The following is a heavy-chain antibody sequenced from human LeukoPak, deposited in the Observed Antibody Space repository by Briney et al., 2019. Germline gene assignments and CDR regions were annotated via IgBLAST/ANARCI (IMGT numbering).Heavy chain of an antibody. J-gene: IGHJ3*02. Sequence: PGGSLRPSCTASGFTFGDYAMSWVRQAPGKGLEWVAFIRTKTYGESTEYAASVKGRFTISRDDSKSIAYLQMNSLEIEDTAVYYCGRRMTMAVVSAFDIWGQGTMVTVSS. V-gene: IGHV3-49*04. CDR2: IRTKTYGEST. CDR1: GFTFGDYA. D-gene: IGHD3-22*01. CDR3: GRRMTMAVVSAFDI.